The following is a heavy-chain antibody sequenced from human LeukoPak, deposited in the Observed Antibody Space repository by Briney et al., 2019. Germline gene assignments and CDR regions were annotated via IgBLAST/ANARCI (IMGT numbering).Heavy chain of an antibody. D-gene: IGHD3-10*01. CDR2: INHSGST. CDR1: GGSFSGYY. Sequence: SETLSLTCAVYGGSFSGYYWSWIRQPPGKGLEWIGEINHSGSTNYNPSLKSRVTISVDTSKNQLSLKLSSVTAADTAVYYYARLTLWFGAPDWGQGTLVTVSS. CDR3: ARLTLWFGAPD. V-gene: IGHV4-34*01. J-gene: IGHJ4*02.